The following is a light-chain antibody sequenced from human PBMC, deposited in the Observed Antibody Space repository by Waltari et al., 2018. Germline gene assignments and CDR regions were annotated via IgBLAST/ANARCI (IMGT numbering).Light chain of an antibody. Sequence: EIVMTQSPATLSVSPGERATLSCRASQSVSSNLAWYQQKPGQAPRLLIYGASTRATRVPARFSGSGSGTKFTLTIRSLQSEDFAVYYCQQYNNWPPGRTFGQGTKVEIK. CDR2: GAS. CDR3: QQYNNWPPGRT. CDR1: QSVSSN. J-gene: IGKJ1*01. V-gene: IGKV3D-15*01.